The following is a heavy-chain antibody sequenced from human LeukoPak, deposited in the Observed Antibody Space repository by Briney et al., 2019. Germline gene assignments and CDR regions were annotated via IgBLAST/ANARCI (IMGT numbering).Heavy chain of an antibody. V-gene: IGHV3-48*04. Sequence: GGSLRLSCAASGFTFSSYSMNWVRQAPEKGLEWVSYISSSSSTIYYADSVKGRFTISRDNAKNSLYLQMNSLRAEDTAVYYCARDQGDYGWDCWGQGTLVTVSS. CDR1: GFTFSSYS. D-gene: IGHD4-17*01. J-gene: IGHJ4*02. CDR2: ISSSSSTI. CDR3: ARDQGDYGWDC.